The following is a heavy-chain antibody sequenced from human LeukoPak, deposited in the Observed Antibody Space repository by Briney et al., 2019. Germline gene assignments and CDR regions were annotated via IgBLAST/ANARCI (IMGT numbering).Heavy chain of an antibody. D-gene: IGHD3-10*01. J-gene: IGHJ4*02. CDR3: AKDIFGYYGGNY. CDR1: GFTFSSYW. V-gene: IGHV3-74*01. Sequence: PGGSLRLSCAASGFTFSSYWMHWVRQAPGKGLVWVSRINSDGSSTSYADSVKGRFTISRDNSKNTLYLQMNSLRAEDTAVYYCAKDIFGYYGGNYWGQGTLVTVSS. CDR2: INSDGSST.